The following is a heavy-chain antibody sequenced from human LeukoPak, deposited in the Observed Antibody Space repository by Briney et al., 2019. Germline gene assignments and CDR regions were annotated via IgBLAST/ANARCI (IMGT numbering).Heavy chain of an antibody. J-gene: IGHJ3*02. CDR2: IYYRGVT. V-gene: IGHV4-39*01. D-gene: IGHD3-10*01. CDR3: ARKIPYGSGSYYSYDAFDM. CDR1: GGSISTSSYY. Sequence: SETLSLTCTVSGGSISTSSYYWGWLRQPPGKGLEWPGSIYYRGVTYYNPSLQSRVTISVDTSKSQFSLKLSSVTAADTAVYYCARKIPYGSGSYYSYDAFDMWGQGTMVTVSS.